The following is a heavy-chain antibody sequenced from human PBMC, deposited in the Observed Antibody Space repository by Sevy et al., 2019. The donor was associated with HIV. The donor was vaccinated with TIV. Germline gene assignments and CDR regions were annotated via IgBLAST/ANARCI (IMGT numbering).Heavy chain of an antibody. Sequence: GGSLRLSCAASGFTVSSNYMNWVRQAPGKGLEWVSVIYSSGNTFYAYSVKGRFTISRDNSKNTLYLQMNSLRAEDTAMYYCARAPGVVRGVVITALDYWGQGTLVTVSS. CDR1: GFTVSSNY. D-gene: IGHD3-10*01. V-gene: IGHV3-53*01. CDR3: ARAPGVVRGVVITALDY. J-gene: IGHJ4*02. CDR2: IYSSGNT.